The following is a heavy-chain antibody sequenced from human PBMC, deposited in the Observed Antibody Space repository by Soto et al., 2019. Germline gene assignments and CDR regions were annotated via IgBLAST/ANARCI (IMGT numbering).Heavy chain of an antibody. J-gene: IGHJ6*02. CDR1: GFTFTSSA. CDR2: IVVGSGNT. Sequence: ASVKVSCKASGFTFTSSAVQWVRQARGQRLEWIGWIVVGSGNTNYAQKFQERVTITRDMSTSTAYMELSSLRSEDTAVYYCAAWGRQWLVPNYYYYGMDVWGQGTTVTVSS. V-gene: IGHV1-58*01. D-gene: IGHD6-19*01. CDR3: AAWGRQWLVPNYYYYGMDV.